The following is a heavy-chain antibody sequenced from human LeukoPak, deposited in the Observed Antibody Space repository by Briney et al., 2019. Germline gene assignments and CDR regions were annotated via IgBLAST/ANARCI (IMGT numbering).Heavy chain of an antibody. D-gene: IGHD6-6*01. J-gene: IGHJ6*03. CDR3: ARGGYSSSSGYYYYMDV. CDR2: IYTSGST. CDR1: GGSISSYY. V-gene: IGHV4-4*07. Sequence: SETLSLTCTVSGGSISSYYWSWIRQPAGKGLEWIGRIYTSGSTNYNPSLKSRVTMSVDTSKNQFSLKLSSVTAADTAVYYCARGGYSSSSGYYYYMDVWGKGTTVTVSS.